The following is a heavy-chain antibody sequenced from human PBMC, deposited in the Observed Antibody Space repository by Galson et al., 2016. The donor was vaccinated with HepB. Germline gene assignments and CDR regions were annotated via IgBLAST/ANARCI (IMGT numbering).Heavy chain of an antibody. CDR2: IYYTGST. Sequence: SETLSLTCTVSGGSTRSSSYYWGWIRQPPGKGLEWIGTIYYTGSTFYNPSLKSRATISVDTSENQFSLKLSSVTAADTAVYYRARLKDLSGAAAGQDAFDIWGQGTMVTVSS. V-gene: IGHV4-39*01. CDR1: GGSTRSSSYY. J-gene: IGHJ3*02. D-gene: IGHD6-13*01. CDR3: ARLKDLSGAAAGQDAFDI.